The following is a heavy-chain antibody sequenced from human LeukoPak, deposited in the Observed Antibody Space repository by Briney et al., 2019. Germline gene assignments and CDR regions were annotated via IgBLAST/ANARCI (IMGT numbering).Heavy chain of an antibody. Sequence: ASVKVSCKASGYTFTSYGISWVRQAPGQGLEWMGWINPNSGGTNYAQKFQGRVTMTRDTSISTAYMELSRLRSDDTAVYYCASVGGTYCGGDCFYAFDIWGQGTMVTVSS. D-gene: IGHD2-21*02. J-gene: IGHJ3*02. V-gene: IGHV1-2*02. CDR1: GYTFTSYG. CDR2: INPNSGGT. CDR3: ASVGGTYCGGDCFYAFDI.